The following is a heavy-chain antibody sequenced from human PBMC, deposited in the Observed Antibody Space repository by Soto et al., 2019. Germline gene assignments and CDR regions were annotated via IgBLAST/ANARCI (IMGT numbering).Heavy chain of an antibody. D-gene: IGHD5-12*01. J-gene: IGHJ3*02. CDR2: IFSNDEK. V-gene: IGHV2-26*01. Sequence: QVTLKESGPVLVKPTETLTLTCTVSGFSLSNARMGVSWIRQPPGKALEWLAHIFSNDEKSYSTSLKSRLTISKDTSKSQVVLTMTNMDPVDTATYYSARIVREYSGYDSHDAFDIWGQGTMVTVSS. CDR3: ARIVREYSGYDSHDAFDI. CDR1: GFSLSNARMG.